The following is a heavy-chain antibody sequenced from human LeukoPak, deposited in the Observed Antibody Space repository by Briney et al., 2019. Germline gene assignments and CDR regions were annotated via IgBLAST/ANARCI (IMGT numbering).Heavy chain of an antibody. D-gene: IGHD3-22*01. J-gene: IGHJ4*02. Sequence: ASVKVSCKASGYTFTGYYIHWVRQAPGQGLEWMGWINPNSGGTNYAQKFQGRVTMTRDTSISTAYMELSGLRSDDTAVYYCAIGLIGDYYDSSGQPHDYWGQGTLVIVSS. CDR3: AIGLIGDYYDSSGQPHDY. CDR2: INPNSGGT. V-gene: IGHV1-2*02. CDR1: GYTFTGYY.